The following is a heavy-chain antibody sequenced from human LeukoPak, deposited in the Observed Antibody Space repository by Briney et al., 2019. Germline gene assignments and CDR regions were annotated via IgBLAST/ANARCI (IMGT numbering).Heavy chain of an antibody. V-gene: IGHV3-53*01. CDR3: AREGRGHSYGYLTY. J-gene: IGHJ4*02. D-gene: IGHD5-18*01. CDR1: GFTVSNYY. Sequence: GDSLRLSCAASGFTVSNYYMSWVRQAPGKGLEWLSVLYTNGPTYYAESVKGRFTISRDNSKNMVYLQMNSLRAEDTAVYYCAREGRGHSYGYLTYWGQGTLVTVSS. CDR2: LYTNGPT.